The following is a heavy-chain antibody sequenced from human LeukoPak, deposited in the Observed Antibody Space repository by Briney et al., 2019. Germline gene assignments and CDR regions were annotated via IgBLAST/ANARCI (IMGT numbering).Heavy chain of an antibody. V-gene: IGHV4-59*01. CDR3: ARGTLAYYFDY. D-gene: IGHD3-3*02. Sequence: SETLSLTCTVSGGSISTYYWSWIRQSPGKGLEWIGYIYYSGSTNYNPPLKSRVNISVDTSRNQFSLKLSSVTAADTAVYYCARGTLAYYFDYWGQGTLVTVSS. CDR1: GGSISTYY. J-gene: IGHJ4*02. CDR2: IYYSGST.